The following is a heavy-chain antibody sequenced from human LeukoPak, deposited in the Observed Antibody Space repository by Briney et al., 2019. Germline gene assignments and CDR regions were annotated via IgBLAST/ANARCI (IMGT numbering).Heavy chain of an antibody. CDR1: GFTFSSYA. CDR3: AKSIVATITDFDY. Sequence: GGSLRLSCAASGFTFSSYAMSWVRQAPGKGLEWVSTISGSGDSTYYADSVKGRFTISRDNSKNTLYLQMSSLRAEDTAVYYCAKSIVATITDFDYWGQGTLVTVSS. CDR2: ISGSGDST. D-gene: IGHD5-12*01. J-gene: IGHJ4*02. V-gene: IGHV3-23*01.